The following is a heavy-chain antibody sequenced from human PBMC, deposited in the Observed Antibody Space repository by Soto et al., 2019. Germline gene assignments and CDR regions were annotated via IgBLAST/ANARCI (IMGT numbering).Heavy chain of an antibody. CDR1: GFSLSTSGVG. CDR3: AHRRIVGTSNWFDP. D-gene: IGHD2-21*01. CDR2: IYWDDVQ. J-gene: IGHJ5*02. V-gene: IGHV2-5*02. Sequence: QITLKESGPTLVKPTQTLTLTCTFSGFSLSTSGVGVGWIRQPPGKALEWLALIYWDDVQRYSPSLKSRLSITKDPSKNQVVLTMTNMDPVDTATYYFAHRRIVGTSNWFDPWGQGTLVTVSS.